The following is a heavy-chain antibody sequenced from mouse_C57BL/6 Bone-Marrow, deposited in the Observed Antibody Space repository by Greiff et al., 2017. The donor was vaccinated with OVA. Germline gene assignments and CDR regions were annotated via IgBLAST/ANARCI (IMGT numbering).Heavy chain of an antibody. J-gene: IGHJ2*01. CDR1: GFTFSSYG. Sequence: EVQVVESGGDLVKPGGSLKLSCAASGFTFSSYGMSWVRQTPDKRLEWVATISSGGSYTYYPDSVKGRFTISRDNAKNTLYRQMSSLKSEDTAMYYCARGWLLDYWGQGTTLTVSS. D-gene: IGHD2-3*01. CDR3: ARGWLLDY. V-gene: IGHV5-6*01. CDR2: ISSGGSYT.